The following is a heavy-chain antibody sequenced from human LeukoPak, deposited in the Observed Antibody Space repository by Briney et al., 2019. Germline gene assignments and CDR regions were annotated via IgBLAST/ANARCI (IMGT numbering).Heavy chain of an antibody. Sequence: ASETLSLTCAVYGGSFSGYYWSWIRQPPGKGLEWIGEINHSGSTNYNPSLKSRVTISVDTSKNQFSLKLSSVTAADTAVYYCARAGQLLVNWFDPWGQGTLVTVSS. J-gene: IGHJ5*02. CDR3: ARAGQLLVNWFDP. D-gene: IGHD2-2*01. CDR1: GGSFSGYY. V-gene: IGHV4-34*01. CDR2: INHSGST.